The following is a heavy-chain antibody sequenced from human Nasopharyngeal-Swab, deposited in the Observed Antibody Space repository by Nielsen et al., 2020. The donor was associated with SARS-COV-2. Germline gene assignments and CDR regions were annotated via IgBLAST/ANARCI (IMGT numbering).Heavy chain of an antibody. Sequence: GESLKISCSASGFTFSSYAMHWVRQAPGKGLEYVSAISSNGGSTYYADSVKGRFAISRDNSKNTLYLQMNSLRAEDTAIYYCARDEVGTANSGFDYWGQGTLVTVSS. D-gene: IGHD1-1*01. CDR2: ISSNGGST. V-gene: IGHV3-64*04. CDR3: ARDEVGTANSGFDY. J-gene: IGHJ4*02. CDR1: GFTFSSYA.